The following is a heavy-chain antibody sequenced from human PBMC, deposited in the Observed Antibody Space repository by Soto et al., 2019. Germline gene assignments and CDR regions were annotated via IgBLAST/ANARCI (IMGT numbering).Heavy chain of an antibody. D-gene: IGHD3-16*01. CDR2: ISASGGST. CDR1: GFAFDSFA. V-gene: IGHV3-23*01. Sequence: GGSLRLSCAASGFAFDSFAMTWVRQAPGKGLEWVSAISASGGSTFYADSVKGRFTISRDSSKNTLYLQMNSLRAEDTAVYYCARGAVMPDSWGQGTLVTVSS. CDR3: ARGAVMPDS. J-gene: IGHJ4*02.